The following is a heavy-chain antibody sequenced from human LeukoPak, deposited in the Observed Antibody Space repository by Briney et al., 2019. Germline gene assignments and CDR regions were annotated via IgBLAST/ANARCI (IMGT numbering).Heavy chain of an antibody. J-gene: IGHJ4*02. D-gene: IGHD6-13*01. CDR2: IWYDGTDK. CDR3: AKDGGGSSWFDY. V-gene: IGHV3-33*06. Sequence: GGSLRLSCAASGFTFGSYAMHWVRQAPGKGLEWVAVIWYDGTDKYCTDSVKGRFTISRDNSQNTLYLQMNSLRADDTAVYYCAKDGGGSSWFDYWGQGTLVTVSS. CDR1: GFTFGSYA.